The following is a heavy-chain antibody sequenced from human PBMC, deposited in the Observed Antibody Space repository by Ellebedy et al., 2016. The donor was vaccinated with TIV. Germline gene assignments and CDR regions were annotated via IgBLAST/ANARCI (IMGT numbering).Heavy chain of an antibody. CDR3: ARRANTHWDYYYDSSGEDYFDY. CDR2: INPNSGVT. J-gene: IGHJ4*02. Sequence: ASVKVSXXASGYTFTGYYMHWVRQAPGQGLEWMGWINPNSGVTSYAQKFQGRVTMTRDTSISTAYMELSRLRSDDTAVYYCARRANTHWDYYYDSSGEDYFDYWGQGTLVTVSS. V-gene: IGHV1-2*02. CDR1: GYTFTGYY. D-gene: IGHD3-22*01.